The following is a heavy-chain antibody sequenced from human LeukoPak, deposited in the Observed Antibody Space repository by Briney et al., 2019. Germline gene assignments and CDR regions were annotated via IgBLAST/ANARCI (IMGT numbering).Heavy chain of an antibody. Sequence: SETLSLTCTVSGGSFSSGSYYWSWIRQPPGKGLEWIGYIYYNGSTNYNPSLKSRVTISVDTSKNQFSLKLSSVTAADTAVYYCARYIVATNYLDYWGQGTLVTVSS. J-gene: IGHJ4*02. CDR3: ARYIVATNYLDY. CDR2: IYYNGST. D-gene: IGHD5-12*01. CDR1: GGSFSSGSYY. V-gene: IGHV4-61*01.